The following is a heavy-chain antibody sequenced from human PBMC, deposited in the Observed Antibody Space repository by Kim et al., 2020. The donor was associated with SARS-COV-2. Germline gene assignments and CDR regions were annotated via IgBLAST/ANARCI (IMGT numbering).Heavy chain of an antibody. CDR3: ARDRYYDSSGYYLDWY. V-gene: IGHV4-61*01. J-gene: IGHJ2*01. D-gene: IGHD3-22*01. CDR1: GGSVSSGSYY. Sequence: SETLSLTCTVSGGSVSSGSYYWSWIRQPPGKGLEWIGYISNSGSTNYNPSLKSRVTISVDTSKNQFSLKLSSVTAADTALYYCARDRYYDSSGYYLDWY. CDR2: ISNSGST.